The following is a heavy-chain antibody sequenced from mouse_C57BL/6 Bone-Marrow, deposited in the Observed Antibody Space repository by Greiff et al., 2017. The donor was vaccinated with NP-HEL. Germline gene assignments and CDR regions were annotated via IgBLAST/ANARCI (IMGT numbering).Heavy chain of an antibody. V-gene: IGHV5-6*02. D-gene: IGHD1-1*01. CDR2: ISSGGSYT. CDR3: ARLYYYGSLDY. Sequence: EVMLVESGGDLVKPGGSLKLSCAASGFTFSSYGMSWVRQTPDKRLEWVATISSGGSYTYYPDSVKGRFTISRDNAKNTLYLQMSSLKSEDTAMYYCARLYYYGSLDYWGQGTTLTVSS. J-gene: IGHJ2*01. CDR1: GFTFSSYG.